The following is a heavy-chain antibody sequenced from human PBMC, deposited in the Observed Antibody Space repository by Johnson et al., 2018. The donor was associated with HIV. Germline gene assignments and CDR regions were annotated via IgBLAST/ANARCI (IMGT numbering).Heavy chain of an antibody. D-gene: IGHD3-10*01. CDR2: IYSGGST. V-gene: IGHV3-66*01. Sequence: VQLVESGGGLVQPGGSLRLSCAASTFIVSNNYMSWVRQTPGKGLEWVSVIYSGGSTYYADSMKGRFTISRDSSKNTVYLQMNSLRAEDTAIYYCARADGSGSYFGFEIWGQGTMVTVSS. CDR3: ARADGSGSYFGFEI. CDR1: TFIVSNNY. J-gene: IGHJ3*02.